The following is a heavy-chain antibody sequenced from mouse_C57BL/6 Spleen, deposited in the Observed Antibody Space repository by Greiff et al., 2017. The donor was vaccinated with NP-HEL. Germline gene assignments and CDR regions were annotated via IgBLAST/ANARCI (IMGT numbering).Heavy chain of an antibody. J-gene: IGHJ2*01. D-gene: IGHD1-1*01. CDR3: TPLYYYGSSPVG. CDR2: IDPENGDT. V-gene: IGHV14-4*01. CDR1: GFNIKDDY. Sequence: EVMLVESGAELVRPGASVKLSCTASGFNIKDDYMHWVKQRPEQGLEWIGWIDPENGDTEYASKFQGKATITADTSSNTAYLQLSSLTSEDTAVYYCTPLYYYGSSPVGWGQGTTLTVSS.